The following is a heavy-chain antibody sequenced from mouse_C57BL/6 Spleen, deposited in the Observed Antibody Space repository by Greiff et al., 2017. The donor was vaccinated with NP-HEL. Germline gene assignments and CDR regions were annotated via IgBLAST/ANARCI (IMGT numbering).Heavy chain of an antibody. J-gene: IGHJ2*01. D-gene: IGHD2-2*01. CDR3: ARDRDGYDDY. Sequence: EVQLQQSGPGLVKPSQSLSLTCSVTGYSITSGYYWNWIRQFPGNKLEWMGYISYDGSNNYNPSLKNRISITRDTSKNQFFLKLNSVTTEDTATYYCARDRDGYDDYWGQGTTLTVSS. CDR2: ISYDGSN. CDR1: GYSITSGYY. V-gene: IGHV3-6*01.